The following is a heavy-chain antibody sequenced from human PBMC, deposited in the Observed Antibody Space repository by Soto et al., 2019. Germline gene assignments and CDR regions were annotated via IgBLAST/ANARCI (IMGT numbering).Heavy chain of an antibody. CDR2: IIPIFGTA. D-gene: IGHD3-22*01. Sequence: SVKVSCKASGGTFSSYAISWVRQAPGQGLEWMGGIIPIFGTANYAQKFQGRVTITADESTSTAYIEMSSLRSEETAVYYCERSPVVVSTTTHLDDWGQGTLVTVSS. V-gene: IGHV1-69*13. J-gene: IGHJ4*02. CDR3: ERSPVVVSTTTHLDD. CDR1: GGTFSSYA.